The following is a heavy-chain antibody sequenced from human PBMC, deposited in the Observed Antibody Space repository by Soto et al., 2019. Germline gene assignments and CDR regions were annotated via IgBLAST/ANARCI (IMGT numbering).Heavy chain of an antibody. CDR3: ARSHSGSYYVMYYFDY. Sequence: PGGSLRLSCAASGFTVSSNYMSWVRQAPGKGLVWVSRINSDGTSTSYADSVKGRFTISRDNARNTLYLQMNSLRAEDTAVYYCARSHSGSYYVMYYFDYWGQGTLVTVSS. D-gene: IGHD1-26*01. J-gene: IGHJ4*02. CDR2: INSDGTST. V-gene: IGHV3-74*01. CDR1: GFTVSSNY.